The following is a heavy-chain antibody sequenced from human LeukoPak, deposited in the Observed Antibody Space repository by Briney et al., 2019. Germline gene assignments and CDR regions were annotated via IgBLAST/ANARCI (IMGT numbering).Heavy chain of an antibody. D-gene: IGHD3-10*01. Sequence: GGSLRLSCVASGFTFSSYWMSWVRQAPGKGLEWVANIKQDGSEKYYVDSVEGRFTISRDNAKNSLYLQMNSLRAEDTAVYYCATGAGSGDGWFDPWGQGTLVTVSS. CDR1: GFTFSSYW. V-gene: IGHV3-7*03. CDR2: IKQDGSEK. J-gene: IGHJ5*02. CDR3: ATGAGSGDGWFDP.